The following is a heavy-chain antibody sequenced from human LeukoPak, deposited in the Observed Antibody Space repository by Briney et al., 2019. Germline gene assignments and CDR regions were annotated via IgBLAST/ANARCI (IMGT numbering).Heavy chain of an antibody. CDR3: AILSWDGRGSFY. Sequence: GGSLRLSCAASGFTFSMYSMSWVRQAPGKGLEWVSAIRSTGVDTYYADSVRGRFTISRDNSRGTLSLRMNSLRAEDTAVYFCAILSWDGRGSFYWGQGALVTVSS. D-gene: IGHD2/OR15-2a*01. CDR2: IRSTGVDT. J-gene: IGHJ4*02. V-gene: IGHV3-23*01. CDR1: GFTFSMYS.